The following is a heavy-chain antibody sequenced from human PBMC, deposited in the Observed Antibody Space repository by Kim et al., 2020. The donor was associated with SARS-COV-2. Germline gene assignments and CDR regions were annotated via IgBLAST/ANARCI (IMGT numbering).Heavy chain of an antibody. D-gene: IGHD3-22*01. CDR2: ISNDGSKT. V-gene: IGHV3-30*18. Sequence: GGSLRLSCAASGFTFSTSGMHWVRQAPGKGLEWVAVISNDGSKTYYAASVKGRFIISRDNSRNTLYLEMNSLRAEDTALYYCAEVIPFYYDSSAPSKPDYLGQGTLVTVSS. J-gene: IGHJ4*02. CDR3: AEVIPFYYDSSAPSKPDY. CDR1: GFTFSTSG.